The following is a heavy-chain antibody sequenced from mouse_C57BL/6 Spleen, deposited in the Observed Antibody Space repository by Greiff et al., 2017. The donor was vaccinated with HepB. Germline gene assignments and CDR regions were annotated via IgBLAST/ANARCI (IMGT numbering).Heavy chain of an antibody. CDR3: AITPAY. Sequence: EVQLQQSGPELVKPGASVKISCKASGYTFTDYNMDWVKQSHGKSLEWIGDINPNNGGTIYNQKFKGKATLTVDKSSSTAYMELRSLTSEDTAVYYCAITPAYWGQGTLVTVSA. J-gene: IGHJ3*01. CDR2: INPNNGGT. CDR1: GYTFTDYN. V-gene: IGHV1-18*01.